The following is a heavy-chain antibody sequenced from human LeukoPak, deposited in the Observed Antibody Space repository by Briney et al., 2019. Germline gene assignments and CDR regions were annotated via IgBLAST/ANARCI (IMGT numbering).Heavy chain of an antibody. CDR1: GGSISSTNYY. V-gene: IGHV4-39*07. J-gene: IGHJ4*02. D-gene: IGHD4-17*01. CDR2: IYYSGST. CDR3: ATTGNDYGDFYFDC. Sequence: SETLSLTCTVSGGSISSTNYYWGWIRQPPGKGLEWIGSIYYSGSTYYNPSLKSRVTISVDTSKNQFSLKLSSVTAADTAVYYCATTGNDYGDFYFDCWGQGTLVTVSS.